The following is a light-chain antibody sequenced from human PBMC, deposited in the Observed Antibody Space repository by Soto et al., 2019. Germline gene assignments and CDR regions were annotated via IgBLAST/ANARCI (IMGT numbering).Light chain of an antibody. CDR2: GNN. V-gene: IGLV1-40*01. J-gene: IGLJ1*01. CDR1: WSNIGAGHD. Sequence: QSVLTQPPSVSGAPGQSVTISCSGTWSNIGAGHDVHWYQQFPGTAPKLLIYGNNNRPSGVPDRFSGSKSGSSASLAITGLQAEDETDYYCQSFDSSLSIYIFGTGTQLTVL. CDR3: QSFDSSLSIYI.